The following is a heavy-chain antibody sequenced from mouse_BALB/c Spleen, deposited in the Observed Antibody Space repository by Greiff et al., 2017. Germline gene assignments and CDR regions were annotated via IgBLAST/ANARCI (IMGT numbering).Heavy chain of an antibody. V-gene: IGHV5-6*01. D-gene: IGHD4-1*01. CDR1: GFTFSSYG. CDR2: ISSGGSYT. J-gene: IGHJ4*01. Sequence: EVHLVESGGDLVKPGGSLKLSCAASGFTFSSYGMSWVRQTPDKRLEWVATISSGGSYTYYPDSVKGRFTISRDNAKNTLYLQMSSLKSEDTAMYYCARRLGPSYYYAMDYWGQGTSVTVSS. CDR3: ARRLGPSYYYAMDY.